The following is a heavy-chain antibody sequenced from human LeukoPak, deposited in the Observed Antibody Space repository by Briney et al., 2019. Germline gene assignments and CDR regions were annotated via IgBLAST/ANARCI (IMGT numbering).Heavy chain of an antibody. CDR1: GFTFSIYS. CDR3: ASAYGTAMDQG. V-gene: IGHV3-30*03. J-gene: IGHJ4*02. D-gene: IGHD5-18*01. CDR2: ISYDGSNK. Sequence: GGSLRLSCEASGFTFSIYSMNWVRQAPGKGLEWVAVISYDGSNKYYADSVKGRFTISRDNSKNTLYLQMNSLRAEDTAVYYCASAYGTAMDQGWGQGTLVTVSS.